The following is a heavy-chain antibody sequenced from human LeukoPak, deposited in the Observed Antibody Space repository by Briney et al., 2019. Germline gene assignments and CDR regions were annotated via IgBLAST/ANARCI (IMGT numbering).Heavy chain of an antibody. D-gene: IGHD2-15*01. CDR2: IYYSEST. CDR1: GGSISSSSYY. Sequence: SETLSLTCTVSGGSISSSSYYWGWIREPPWKGLKWIGGIYYSESTYYNRSLKSPVTISVDTSKHQFSLKLRAVTAADTAVYYCARLAYSLNAFDIWGQGTMVTVSS. CDR3: ARLAYSLNAFDI. J-gene: IGHJ3*02. V-gene: IGHV4-39*01.